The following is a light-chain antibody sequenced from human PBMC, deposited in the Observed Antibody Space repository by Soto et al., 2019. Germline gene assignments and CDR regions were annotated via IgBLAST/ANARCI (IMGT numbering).Light chain of an antibody. V-gene: IGKV3-20*01. CDR1: QSVSSSY. J-gene: IGKJ1*01. CDR2: GAS. Sequence: EIVLTQSPGTLSLSPGERATLSFRASQSVSSSYLAWYQQKPGQAPRLLIFGASRRATGIPDRFSGSGSGTKCTLTISRLEPEDFAVYYCQQYGKLPRTFGQGTKVDIK. CDR3: QQYGKLPRT.